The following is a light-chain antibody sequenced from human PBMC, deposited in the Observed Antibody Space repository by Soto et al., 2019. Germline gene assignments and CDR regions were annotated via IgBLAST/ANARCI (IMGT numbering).Light chain of an antibody. Sequence: QSALTQPASVSGSPGQSITIPCTGTNSDVGGYNYVSWYQHHPGKAPKLMIYEVFNQPSGVSSRFSGSKSGSTASLTIPGLQAEDEADYYCSSYTTTNTLYVFGTGTKVTVL. CDR2: EVF. V-gene: IGLV2-14*01. J-gene: IGLJ1*01. CDR3: SSYTTTNTLYV. CDR1: NSDVGGYNY.